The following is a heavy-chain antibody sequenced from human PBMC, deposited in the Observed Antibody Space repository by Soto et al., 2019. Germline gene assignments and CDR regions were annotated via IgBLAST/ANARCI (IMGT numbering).Heavy chain of an antibody. D-gene: IGHD3-10*01. CDR3: AKGSLDTMVRGVIIPDYYYYYYMDV. CDR1: GFTFSSYA. V-gene: IGHV3-23*01. Sequence: GGSLRLSCAASGFTFSSYAMSWVRQAPGKGLEWVSAISGSGGSTYYADSVKGRFTISRDNSKNTRYLQMNSLRAEDTAVYYCAKGSLDTMVRGVIIPDYYYYYYMDVWGKGTTVTVSS. CDR2: ISGSGGST. J-gene: IGHJ6*03.